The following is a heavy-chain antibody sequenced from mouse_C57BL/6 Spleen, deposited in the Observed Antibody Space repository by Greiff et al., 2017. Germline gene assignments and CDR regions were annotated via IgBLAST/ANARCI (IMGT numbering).Heavy chain of an antibody. V-gene: IGHV5-17*01. D-gene: IGHD2-4*01. CDR2: ISSGSSTI. CDR1: GFTFSDYG. CDR3: ARPNYDYAMDY. Sequence: EVQRVESGGGLVKPGGSLKLSCAASGFTFSDYGMHWVRQAPEKGLEWVAYISSGSSTIYYADTVKGRFTISRDNAKNTLFLQMTSLRSEDTAMXYCARPNYDYAMDYWGQGTSVTVSS. J-gene: IGHJ4*01.